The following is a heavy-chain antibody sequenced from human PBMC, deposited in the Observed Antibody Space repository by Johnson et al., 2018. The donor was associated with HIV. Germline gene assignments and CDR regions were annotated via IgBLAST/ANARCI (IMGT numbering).Heavy chain of an antibody. CDR3: GRESTGAGTAFDI. CDR2: INQDGSDK. V-gene: IGHV3-7*01. Sequence: EVQLVESGGGVARPGGSLRLSCEASGFTFSNHHMTWVRQAPGKGLEWVANINQDGSDKYYVDSVKGRFTISRDNAQNSLYLQMNSLRAEDTAVYYCGRESTGAGTAFDIWGQGTMVTVSS. CDR1: GFTFSNHH. D-gene: IGHD2-8*02. J-gene: IGHJ3*02.